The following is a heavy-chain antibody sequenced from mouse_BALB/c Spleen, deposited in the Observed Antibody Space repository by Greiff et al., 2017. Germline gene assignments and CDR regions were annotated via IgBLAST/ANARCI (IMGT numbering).Heavy chain of an antibody. D-gene: IGHD2-3*01. Sequence: DVKLQESGPGLVKPSQSLSLTCSVTGYSITSGYYWNWIRQFPGNKLEWMGYISYDGSNNYNPSLKNRISITRDTSKNQFFLKLNSVTTEDTATYYCARVRDDPPGWFAYWGQGTLVTVSA. CDR2: ISYDGSN. CDR3: ARVRDDPPGWFAY. J-gene: IGHJ3*01. V-gene: IGHV3-6*02. CDR1: GYSITSGYY.